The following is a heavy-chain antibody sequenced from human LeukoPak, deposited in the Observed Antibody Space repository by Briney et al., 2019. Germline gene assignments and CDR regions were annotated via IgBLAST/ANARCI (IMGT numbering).Heavy chain of an antibody. CDR3: ARESSSFVGYYYGVDV. CDR2: ISSGGSLI. J-gene: IGHJ6*02. Sequence: GGSLRLSCAASGFIFSKYNMNWVRQAPGKGLEWVSYISSGGSLIHCADSLRGRFTISRDDAKNSVYLQMDRLSDEDTAIYYCARESSSFVGYYYGVDVWGQGTTVTVSS. CDR1: GFIFSKYN. V-gene: IGHV3-48*02.